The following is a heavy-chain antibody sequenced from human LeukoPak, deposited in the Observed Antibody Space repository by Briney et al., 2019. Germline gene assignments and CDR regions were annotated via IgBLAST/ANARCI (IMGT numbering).Heavy chain of an antibody. CDR3: ASNNDYSNYGAFDY. CDR1: GFTFSSYA. CDR2: ISYDGSNK. V-gene: IGHV3-30-3*01. Sequence: GGSLRLSCAASGFTFSSYAMPWVRQAPGKGLEWVAVISYDGSNKYYADSVKGRFTISRDNSKNTLYLQMNSLRAEDTAVYYCASNNDYSNYGAFDYWGQGTLVTVSS. D-gene: IGHD4-11*01. J-gene: IGHJ4*02.